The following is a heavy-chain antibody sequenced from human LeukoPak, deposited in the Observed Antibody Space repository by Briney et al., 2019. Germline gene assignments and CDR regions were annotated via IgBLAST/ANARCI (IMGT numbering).Heavy chain of an antibody. CDR1: GASISDSY. CDR2: IYTSGST. J-gene: IGHJ5*02. CDR3: AREGSLRFLESFDP. Sequence: SETLSLTCSVSGASISDSYWTWIRQPAGKGLEWIGRIYTSGSTNYNPSLKSRVTMSVDTSKNQFSLKLSSVTAADTAVYYCAREGSLRFLESFDPWGQGTLVTVSS. D-gene: IGHD3-3*01. V-gene: IGHV4-4*07.